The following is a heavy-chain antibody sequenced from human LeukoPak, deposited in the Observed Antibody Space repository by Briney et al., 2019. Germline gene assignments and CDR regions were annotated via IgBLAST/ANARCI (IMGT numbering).Heavy chain of an antibody. D-gene: IGHD6-13*01. J-gene: IGHJ4*02. CDR2: VKQDGTEK. V-gene: IGHV3-7*01. Sequence: GGSLRLSCVASGFTFRDYWMTWLRQAPGKGLEGVANVKQDGTEKFYVDSVKGLLTISRDNGKNSLDLQMNSLRVEDTAIYYCARAGGTSWADYWGQGTLVTVPS. CDR3: ARAGGTSWADY. CDR1: GFTFRDYW.